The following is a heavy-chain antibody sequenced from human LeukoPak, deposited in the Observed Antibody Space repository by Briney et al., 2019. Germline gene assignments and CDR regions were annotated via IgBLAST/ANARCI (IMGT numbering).Heavy chain of an antibody. D-gene: IGHD2-15*01. CDR1: GYTLTELS. V-gene: IGHV1-24*01. J-gene: IGHJ6*02. Sequence: VASVKVSCKVSGYTLTELSMHWVRHAPGKRLEWMGGFDHEDGETIYAQKFQGRVTMTEDTSTNTAYMELSSLRSEDTAVYYCATFPAGGSWYEVTQDGMDVWGQGTTVTVSS. CDR2: FDHEDGET. CDR3: ATFPAGGSWYEVTQDGMDV.